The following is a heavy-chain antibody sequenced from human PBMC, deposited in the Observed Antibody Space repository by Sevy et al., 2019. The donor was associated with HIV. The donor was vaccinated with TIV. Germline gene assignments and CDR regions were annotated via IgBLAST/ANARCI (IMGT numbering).Heavy chain of an antibody. CDR1: GYTFTKYY. D-gene: IGHD5-18*01. CDR3: ARGKGSYGYVY. V-gene: IGHV1-2*02. CDR2: INPGNNTT. Sequence: ASVKVSCKASGYTFTKYYIHWVRQAPGQGPEWMGWINPGNNTTICARNFQGRINMTRDTSISTAYMDLAWLRSDDTAICYCARGKGSYGYVYWGQGTLVTVSS. J-gene: IGHJ4*02.